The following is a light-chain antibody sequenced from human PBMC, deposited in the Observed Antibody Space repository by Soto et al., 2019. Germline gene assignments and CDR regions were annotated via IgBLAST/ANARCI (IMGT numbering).Light chain of an antibody. CDR2: SNN. CDR1: SSNIGSNT. J-gene: IGLJ2*01. V-gene: IGLV1-44*01. CDR3: AAWDDSLNGVV. Sequence: QSVLTQPPSASGTPGQRVTISCSGSSSNIGSNTVNWYQQLPGTAPKLLIYSNNQRPSGVPDRFSGSKSGTSASLAISGLQSEEEADYHCAAWDDSLNGVVFGGGTKSPS.